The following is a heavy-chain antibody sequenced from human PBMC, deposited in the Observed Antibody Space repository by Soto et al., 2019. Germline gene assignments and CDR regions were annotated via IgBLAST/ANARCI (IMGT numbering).Heavy chain of an antibody. J-gene: IGHJ5*02. CDR3: ARDPAP. CDR2: IYNSGTT. CDR1: GGSITRGGYY. V-gene: IGHV4-31*01. Sequence: QVQLQESGPGLVKPSETLSLTCTVSGGSITRGGYYWSWIRQHPGKGLEWIGYIYNSGTTYYNPCLKSPVTISVDTSKNQFSLKLTSVTAADTAVYYCARDPAPWGQGTLVTVSS.